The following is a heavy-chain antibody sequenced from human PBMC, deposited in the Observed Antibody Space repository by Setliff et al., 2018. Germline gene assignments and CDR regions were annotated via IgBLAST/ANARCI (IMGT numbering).Heavy chain of an antibody. CDR2: IRSKAYGGTT. CDR1: GFTFGDYA. V-gene: IGHV3-49*04. CDR3: TGEASVDFWSGYPYYYYMDV. J-gene: IGHJ6*03. D-gene: IGHD3-3*01. Sequence: GGSLRLSCVVSGFTFGDYAMSWVRQAPGKGLEWVGFIRSKAYGGTTEHAASVKGRFTISRDDSKSIAYLQMNSLKTEDTAVYYCTGEASVDFWSGYPYYYYMDVWGKGTTVTVSS.